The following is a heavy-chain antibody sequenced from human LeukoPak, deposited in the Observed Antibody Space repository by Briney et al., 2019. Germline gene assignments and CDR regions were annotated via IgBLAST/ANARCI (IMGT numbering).Heavy chain of an antibody. J-gene: IGHJ4*02. Sequence: GSSVKVSCTASVGTFSNFAISWVRQAPGQGLEWMGGIIPIFGTANYAPRLQDRVTITADASTRTVYMELHSLRSEDTAMFYCVRGVQQLGRRFDYWGQGTRVTVSS. CDR3: VRGVQQLGRRFDY. CDR1: VGTFSNFA. V-gene: IGHV1-69*01. CDR2: IIPIFGTA. D-gene: IGHD6-13*01.